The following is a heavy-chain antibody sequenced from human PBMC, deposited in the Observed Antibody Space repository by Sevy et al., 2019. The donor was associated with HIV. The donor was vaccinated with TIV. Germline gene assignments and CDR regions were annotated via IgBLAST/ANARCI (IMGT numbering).Heavy chain of an antibody. CDR2: ISYDGSNK. V-gene: IGHV3-30*18. D-gene: IGHD6-13*01. J-gene: IGHJ4*02. Sequence: GGSLRLSCAASGFTFSSYGMHWVRQAPGKGLEWVAVISYDGSNKYYADSVKGRFTISRDNSKNPLYLQMNSLRAEDTVVYYCAKAGYSSSWYADYWGQGTLVTVSS. CDR1: GFTFSSYG. CDR3: AKAGYSSSWYADY.